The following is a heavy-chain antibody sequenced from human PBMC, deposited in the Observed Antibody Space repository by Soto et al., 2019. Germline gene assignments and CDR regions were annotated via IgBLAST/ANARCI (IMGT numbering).Heavy chain of an antibody. CDR3: AIVDNRRMPFTGVAFVY. V-gene: IGHV3-11*01. Sequence: QVQLVESGGGRVKPGGSLRVSCAASGFTLSDYYMSWVRQAPGKGLEWVSYISDTGRTIYYADSVRGRFTVSRDNAKNALFLQINSLRAEDTAVYYCAIVDNRRMPFTGVAFVYWGQGTPVTVS. J-gene: IGHJ4*02. CDR2: ISDTGRTI. CDR1: GFTLSDYY. D-gene: IGHD2-2*03.